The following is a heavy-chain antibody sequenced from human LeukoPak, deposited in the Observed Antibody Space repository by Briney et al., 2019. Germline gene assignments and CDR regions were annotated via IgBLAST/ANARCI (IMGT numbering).Heavy chain of an antibody. CDR3: ARDTYYYDSSAREDY. V-gene: IGHV3-66*01. CDR1: GASISGSGYY. Sequence: QPSETLSLTCTVSGASISGSGYYWGWIRQPPGKGLEWVSVIYSGGSTYYADSVKGRFTISRDNSKNTLYLQMNSLRAEDTAVYYCARDTYYYDSSAREDYWGQGTLVTVSS. CDR2: IYSGGST. D-gene: IGHD3-22*01. J-gene: IGHJ4*02.